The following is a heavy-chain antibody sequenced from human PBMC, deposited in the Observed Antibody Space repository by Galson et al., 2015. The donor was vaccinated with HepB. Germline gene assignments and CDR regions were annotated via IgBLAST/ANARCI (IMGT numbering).Heavy chain of an antibody. Sequence: SLRLSCAASGFTFSSYAMSWVRQAPGKGLEWVSIISGSGGSTYYADSVKGRSTISRDNSKNTLYLQMNSLRAEDTAVYYCAKTIYAAASRFDHWGQGTLVTVSS. CDR3: AKTIYAAASRFDH. CDR2: ISGSGGST. D-gene: IGHD6-13*01. CDR1: GFTFSSYA. J-gene: IGHJ4*02. V-gene: IGHV3-23*01.